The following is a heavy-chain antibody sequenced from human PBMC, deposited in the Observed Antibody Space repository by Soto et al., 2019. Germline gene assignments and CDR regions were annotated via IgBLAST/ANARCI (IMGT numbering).Heavy chain of an antibody. CDR3: ARHMAAGGTGNFDS. J-gene: IGHJ4*02. CDR2: IYFTGST. CDR1: GGSISSGGYY. D-gene: IGHD6-13*01. Sequence: QVQLQESGPGLVKPSQTLSLTCTVSGGSISSGGYYWSWIRQHPGKGLEWIGYIYFTGSTNYNPSLTSRVTISVDSSKTQFSLRLTSVSAADTAVYFCARHMAAGGTGNFDSWGQGTLVTVSS. V-gene: IGHV4-31*03.